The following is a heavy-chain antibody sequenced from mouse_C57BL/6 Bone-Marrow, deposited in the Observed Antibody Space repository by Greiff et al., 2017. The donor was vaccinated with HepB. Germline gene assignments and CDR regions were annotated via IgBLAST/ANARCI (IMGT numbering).Heavy chain of an antibody. D-gene: IGHD1-1*01. J-gene: IGHJ3*01. CDR3: ARPYYGGSSYGDWFAY. CDR2: IDPANGNT. CDR1: GFTIKNSY. V-gene: IGHV14-3*01. Sequence: VQLQQSVAELVRPGASVKLSCTASGFTIKNSYMHWVKQRPEQGLEWIGRIDPANGNTKYAPKFQGKATITADTSSNTAYLQLSSLTSEDTAIYYCARPYYGGSSYGDWFAYWGQGTLVTVSA.